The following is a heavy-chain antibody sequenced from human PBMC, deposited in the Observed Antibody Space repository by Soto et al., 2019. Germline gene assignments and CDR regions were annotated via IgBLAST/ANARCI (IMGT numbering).Heavy chain of an antibody. D-gene: IGHD1-7*01. CDR2: INSDGSST. CDR3: ARVGDGTTSGSNENTNYYFYYMDV. Sequence: PGGSLRLSCAASGFTFSSYWMHWVRQAPGKGLVWVSRINSDGSSTSYADSVKGRFTISRDNAKNTLYLQMNSLRAEDTAVYYCARVGDGTTSGSNENTNYYFYYMDVWGKGTTVTVSS. CDR1: GFTFSSYW. V-gene: IGHV3-74*01. J-gene: IGHJ6*03.